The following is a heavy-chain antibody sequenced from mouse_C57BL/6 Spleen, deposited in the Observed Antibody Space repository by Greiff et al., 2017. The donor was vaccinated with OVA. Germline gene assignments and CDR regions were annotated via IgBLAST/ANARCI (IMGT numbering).Heavy chain of an antibody. Sequence: QVQLQQPGAELVKPGASVKLSCKASGYTFTSYWMQWVKQRPGQGLEWIGEIDPSDSYTNYNQKFKGKATLTVDTSSSTAYMQLSSLTSEDSAVYYCARRPNWHFDYWGQGTTLTVSS. CDR2: IDPSDSYT. J-gene: IGHJ2*01. CDR3: ARRPNWHFDY. CDR1: GYTFTSYW. D-gene: IGHD4-1*01. V-gene: IGHV1-50*01.